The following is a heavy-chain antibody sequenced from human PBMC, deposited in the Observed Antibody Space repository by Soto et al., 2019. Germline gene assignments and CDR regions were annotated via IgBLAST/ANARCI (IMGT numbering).Heavy chain of an antibody. D-gene: IGHD6-6*01. CDR3: ARGQQEAAHYYYYMDV. V-gene: IGHV4-39*07. Sequence: SETLSLTCTVSGGSISSSSYYWGWIRQPPGKGLEWIGSIYYSGSTYYNPSLKSRVTISVDTSKNQFSLKLSSVTAADTAVYYCARGQQEAAHYYYYMDVWGKGTTVTVSS. J-gene: IGHJ6*03. CDR1: GGSISSSSYY. CDR2: IYYSGST.